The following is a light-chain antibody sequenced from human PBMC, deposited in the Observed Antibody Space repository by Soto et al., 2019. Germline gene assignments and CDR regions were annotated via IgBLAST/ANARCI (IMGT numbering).Light chain of an antibody. CDR2: EVS. J-gene: IGLJ1*01. CDR1: SSDVGSYNL. V-gene: IGLV2-23*02. CDR3: CSYAGSSTFWV. Sequence: QSVLTQPASVSGSPGQSITISCTGTSSDVGSYNLVSWYQQHPGKAPKLMNYEVSKRPSGVSNRFSGSKSGNTASLTISGLQAEDEADYYCCSYAGSSTFWVFGTGTKVTVL.